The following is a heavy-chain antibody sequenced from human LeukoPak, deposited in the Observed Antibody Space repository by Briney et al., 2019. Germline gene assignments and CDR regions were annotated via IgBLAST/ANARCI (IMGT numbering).Heavy chain of an antibody. D-gene: IGHD1-1*01. CDR2: INHSGST. V-gene: IGHV4-34*01. Sequence: PSETLSLTCAVYGGSFSGYYWSWIRLPPGKGLEWIGEINHSGSTNYNPSLKSRVTISVDTSKKQFSLKLSSVTAADTAVYYCARVGTRDDAFDIWGQGTMVTVSS. CDR3: ARVGTRDDAFDI. CDR1: GGSFSGYY. J-gene: IGHJ3*02.